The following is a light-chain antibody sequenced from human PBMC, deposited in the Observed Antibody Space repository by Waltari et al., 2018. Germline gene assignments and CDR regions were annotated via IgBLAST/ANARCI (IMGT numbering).Light chain of an antibody. V-gene: IGKV2-28*01. CDR2: LGS. CDR1: QSLLHSNGYNC. CDR3: MQALQTPRA. Sequence: DIVMTQSPLYLPVTPGEPASISCRSSQSLLHSNGYNCLDWYLQKPGQSPQLLIYLGSNRASGVPDRFSGSGSGTDFTLKISRVEAEDVGVYYCMQALQTPRAFGQGTKVEIK. J-gene: IGKJ1*01.